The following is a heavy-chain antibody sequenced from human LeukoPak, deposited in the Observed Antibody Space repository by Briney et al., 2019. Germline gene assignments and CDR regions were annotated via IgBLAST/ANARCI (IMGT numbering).Heavy chain of an antibody. J-gene: IGHJ4*02. CDR3: AREPIHYDILTGYQNDRIDY. V-gene: IGHV4-4*02. D-gene: IGHD3-9*01. Sequence: GSLRLSCAASGFTFTNPWMSWVRQPPGKGLEWIGSVYFDGGTHYKPSLQSRVTISVDTSKNQFSLRLSSVTAADTALYYCAREPIHYDILTGYQNDRIDYWGQGTLVTVSS. CDR2: VYFDGGT. CDR1: GFTFTNPW.